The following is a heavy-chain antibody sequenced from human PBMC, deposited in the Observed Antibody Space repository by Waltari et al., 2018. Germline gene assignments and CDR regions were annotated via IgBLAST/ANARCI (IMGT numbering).Heavy chain of an antibody. CDR2: IYSGGTT. J-gene: IGHJ4*02. CDR3: STRHY. CDR1: GFTVSNNY. Sequence: EVQLVESGGDLVQPGGSLRLSCAASGFTVSNNYMSWVRQAPGKGLEWVSLIYSGGTTYYADSVKGRFTISRDKSNNTLYLQMNSLRAEDTSVYYCSTRHYWGQGTLVTGSS. V-gene: IGHV3-66*01.